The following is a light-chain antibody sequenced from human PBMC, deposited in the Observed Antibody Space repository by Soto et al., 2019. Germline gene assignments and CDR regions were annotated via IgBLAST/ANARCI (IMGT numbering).Light chain of an antibody. Sequence: DIQMTQSPSSLSASVGDRVTISCRASQSISNYLNWYQQKPGKAPKLLIYDASSLESGVPSRFSGSGSGTEFTLTISSLQPDDFATYYCQQYNSYSQTFGQGTKVDIK. CDR3: QQYNSYSQT. V-gene: IGKV1-5*01. J-gene: IGKJ1*01. CDR2: DAS. CDR1: QSISNY.